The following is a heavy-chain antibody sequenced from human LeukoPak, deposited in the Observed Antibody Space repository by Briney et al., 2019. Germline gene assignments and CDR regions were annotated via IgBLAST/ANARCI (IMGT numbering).Heavy chain of an antibody. J-gene: IGHJ4*02. CDR2: IKQDGSER. D-gene: IGHD3-16*01. Sequence: GGSLRLSCAASGFIFSHYWMSWVRQAPGKGLEWVANIKQDGSERYYVDSVKGRFTISRDNAKNSLYLQMNSLRAEDTAVYYCARSGVAFAGVTSFGHWGQGTLVTVSS. CDR3: ARSGVAFAGVTSFGH. CDR1: GFIFSHYW. V-gene: IGHV3-7*01.